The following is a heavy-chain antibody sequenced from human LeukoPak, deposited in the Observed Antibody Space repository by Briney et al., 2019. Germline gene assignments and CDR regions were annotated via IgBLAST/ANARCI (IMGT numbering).Heavy chain of an antibody. Sequence: GGSLRLSCAASGFILSDYNMNWVSQAPGKGLEWVSFIAISGTYITYADSMKGRFTISRDNAKNSLYLQMNSLRAEDTAVYYCARDLSATARAYDYWGQGTLVTVSS. CDR3: ARDLSATARAYDY. CDR2: IAISGTYI. V-gene: IGHV3-21*01. D-gene: IGHD1-26*01. CDR1: GFILSDYN. J-gene: IGHJ4*02.